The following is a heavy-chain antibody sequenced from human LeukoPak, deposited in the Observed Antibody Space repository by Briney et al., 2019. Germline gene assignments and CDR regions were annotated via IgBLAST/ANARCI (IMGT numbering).Heavy chain of an antibody. CDR2: IKQDGSEK. CDR3: ARLSIAAAGTEWFDP. CDR1: GFTFSSYW. V-gene: IGHV3-7*01. Sequence: GGSLGLSCAASGFTFSSYWMSWVRQAPGKGLEWVANIKQDGSEKYYVDSVKGRFTISRDNAKNSLYLQMNSLRAEDTAVYYCARLSIAAAGTEWFDPWGQGTLVTVSS. J-gene: IGHJ5*02. D-gene: IGHD6-13*01.